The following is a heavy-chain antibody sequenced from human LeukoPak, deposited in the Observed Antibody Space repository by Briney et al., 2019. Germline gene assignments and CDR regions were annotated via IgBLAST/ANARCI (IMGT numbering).Heavy chain of an antibody. CDR3: AGDSDYGGYSRFDY. CDR2: IKSDGSST. CDR1: GFTFSSYW. J-gene: IGHJ4*02. V-gene: IGHV3-74*01. Sequence: GGSLRLSCAASGFTFSSYWMHWVRQAPGKGLVWVSRIKSDGSSTSYAGFVKGRFTISRDNAKNTLYPQMDSLRGEDTAVYYCAGDSDYGGYSRFDYWGQGTLVTVSS. D-gene: IGHD4-17*01.